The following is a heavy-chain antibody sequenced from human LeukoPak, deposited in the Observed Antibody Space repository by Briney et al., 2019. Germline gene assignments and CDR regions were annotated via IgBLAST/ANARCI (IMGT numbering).Heavy chain of an antibody. Sequence: GASVKVSCKASGYTFTSYDFNWVRQATGQRPEWMGWMSPNSGDTGYAQKFQDRVTMTRNTSISTAYMELSSLRSDDTAVYYCARGPPNWGYGYWGPGTLVTVFS. J-gene: IGHJ4*02. CDR1: GYTFTSYD. CDR3: ARGPPNWGYGY. CDR2: MSPNSGDT. D-gene: IGHD7-27*01. V-gene: IGHV1-8*01.